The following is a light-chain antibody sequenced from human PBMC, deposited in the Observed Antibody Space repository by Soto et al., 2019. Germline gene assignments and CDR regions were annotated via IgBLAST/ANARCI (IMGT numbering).Light chain of an antibody. J-gene: IGKJ1*01. CDR2: KAS. V-gene: IGKV1-5*03. CDR3: QQYDSFST. CDR1: QSVGRW. Sequence: DIPMSQSPSTLSASVGDRGTITCRASQSVGRWLAWYQQKPGRAPTVLIYKASTLKYGVPPRFSGSGSGTEFSLTISSLQPDDSATYFCQQYDSFSTFGQGSKVDI.